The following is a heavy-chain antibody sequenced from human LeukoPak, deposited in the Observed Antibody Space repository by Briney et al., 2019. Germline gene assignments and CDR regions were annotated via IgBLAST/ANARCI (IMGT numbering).Heavy chain of an antibody. CDR1: GYTFTDYY. CDR3: AREGSGDYYDSSGSFDY. CDR2: INPKSGAT. D-gene: IGHD3-22*01. V-gene: IGHV1-2*02. J-gene: IGHJ4*02. Sequence: GASVKVSCKASGYTFTDYYMHWVRQAPGQGLEWMGWINPKSGATNYAQKFQGRVTMTRDTSTSTVYMELSSLRSEDTAVYYCAREGSGDYYDSSGSFDYWGQGTLVTVSS.